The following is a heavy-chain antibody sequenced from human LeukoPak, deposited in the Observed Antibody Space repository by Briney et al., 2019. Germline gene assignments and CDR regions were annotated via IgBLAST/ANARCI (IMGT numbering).Heavy chain of an antibody. J-gene: IGHJ4*02. CDR3: ASSLTGYSSSWFLAY. CDR2: INHSGSP. Sequence: SETLSLTCTVSGGSVSRAGYYWSWIRQSPGRGLEWIGEINHSGSPNYNPSLKSRVTISLDTSKNQFSLRVPSVTAADTAFYFCASSLTGYSSSWFLAYWGPGTLVTVSS. V-gene: IGHV4-34*01. D-gene: IGHD6-13*01. CDR1: GGSVSRAGYY.